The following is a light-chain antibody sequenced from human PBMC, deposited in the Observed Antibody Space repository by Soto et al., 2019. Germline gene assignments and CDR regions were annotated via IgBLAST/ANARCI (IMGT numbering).Light chain of an antibody. CDR1: QTISIW. J-gene: IGKJ1*01. Sequence: DIQMTQYPSTLSGSVGDRVTITCRASQTISIWLAWYQQKPGKAPKLLIYKASTLKSGVPSRFSGSGSGTEFTLTISSLQPDDFATYYCQHYNSYSEAFGQGTKVDIK. CDR3: QHYNSYSEA. CDR2: KAS. V-gene: IGKV1-5*03.